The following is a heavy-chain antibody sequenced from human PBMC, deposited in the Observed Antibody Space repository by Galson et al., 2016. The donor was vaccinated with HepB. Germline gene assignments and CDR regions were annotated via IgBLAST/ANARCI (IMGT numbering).Heavy chain of an antibody. CDR1: GFTVSNYA. D-gene: IGHD2/OR15-2a*01. Sequence: SLRLSCAASGFTVSNYAMTWVRQVPGKGLEWVPGISDSGGSTYYADSVKGRFTISRDNSKDTLYLQMNSLRADDTAVYYCALLSHWGQGTLVTVSS. CDR3: ALLSH. V-gene: IGHV3-23*01. J-gene: IGHJ4*02. CDR2: ISDSGGST.